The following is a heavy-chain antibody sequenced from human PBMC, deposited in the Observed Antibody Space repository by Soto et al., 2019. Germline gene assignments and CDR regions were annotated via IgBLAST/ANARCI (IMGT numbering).Heavy chain of an antibody. Sequence: QITLKESGPTLVKPTQTLTLTCTFSGFSLTTSGVGVGWIRQPPGKAPECLALIYGDDDPRYSTSLRSRVTITEYTAQNQVVLTLRHVDPVDTATYYCAHTVTTLRRFDPWGQGTLVTVSS. D-gene: IGHD3-3*01. V-gene: IGHV2-5*02. CDR3: AHTVTTLRRFDP. CDR2: IYGDDDP. J-gene: IGHJ5*02. CDR1: GFSLTTSGVG.